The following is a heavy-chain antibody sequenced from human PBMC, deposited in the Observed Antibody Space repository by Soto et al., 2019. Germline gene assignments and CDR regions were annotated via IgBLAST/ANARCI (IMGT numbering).Heavy chain of an antibody. Sequence: EVQLLESGGGLVQPGGSLRLSCAASGFTFSSYAMSWVRQAPGKGLEWVSTISGSGGSTFYADSVKGRFTISRDNSKNMLYLQMKSVRAEDAGVYYCEKDRGRRLVATEEYSFDNWGQGTMVSVSS. CDR3: EKDRGRRLVATEEYSFDN. CDR1: GFTFSSYA. J-gene: IGHJ3*02. V-gene: IGHV3-23*01. D-gene: IGHD5-12*01. CDR2: ISGSGGST.